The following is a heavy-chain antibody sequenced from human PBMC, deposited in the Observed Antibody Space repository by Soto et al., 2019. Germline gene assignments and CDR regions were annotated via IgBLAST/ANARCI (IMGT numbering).Heavy chain of an antibody. V-gene: IGHV4-31*03. J-gene: IGHJ4*02. Sequence: SETLSLTCTVSGGSISSGGYYWSWIRQHPGKGLEWIGYIYYSGSTYYNPSLKSRVTISVDTSKNQFSLKLSSVTAADTAVYYCARGLLRGVAATFRYFDYWGQGTLVTVSS. D-gene: IGHD2-15*01. CDR3: ARGLLRGVAATFRYFDY. CDR1: GGSISSGGYY. CDR2: IYYSGST.